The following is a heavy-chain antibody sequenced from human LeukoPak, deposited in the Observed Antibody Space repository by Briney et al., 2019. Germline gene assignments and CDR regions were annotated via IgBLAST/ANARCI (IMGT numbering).Heavy chain of an antibody. CDR2: ISGSSTTI. CDR3: AKDADDSSGYYLYYYYGMDV. J-gene: IGHJ6*02. V-gene: IGHV3-11*01. Sequence: GGSLRLSCAASGFTFSDYYMSWIRQAPGKGLEWVSYISGSSTTIYYADSVKGRFTISRDNAKNSLYLQMNSLRAEDTAVYYCAKDADDSSGYYLYYYYGMDVWGQGTTVTVSS. CDR1: GFTFSDYY. D-gene: IGHD3-22*01.